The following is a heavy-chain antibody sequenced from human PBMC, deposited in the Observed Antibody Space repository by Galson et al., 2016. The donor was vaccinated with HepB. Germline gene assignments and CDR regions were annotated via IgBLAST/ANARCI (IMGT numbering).Heavy chain of an antibody. J-gene: IGHJ4*02. CDR3: ARDGPDSGDPNDY. CDR2: ISTDGSST. Sequence: SLRLSCAASGFTFITYAMSWVRQAPGKGLVWVSRISTDGSSTNYADSVKGRFTISRDNAKNTLYLQMNSLRAEDTAIYFCARDGPDSGDPNDYWGQGTLVTVSS. V-gene: IGHV3-74*01. D-gene: IGHD4-17*01. CDR1: GFTFITYA.